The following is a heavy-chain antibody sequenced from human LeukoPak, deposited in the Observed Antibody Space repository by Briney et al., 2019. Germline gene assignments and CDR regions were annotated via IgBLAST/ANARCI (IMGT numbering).Heavy chain of an antibody. V-gene: IGHV4-59*01. J-gene: IGHJ6*03. Sequence: PSETLSLTCSAPGDSISTNYWSWIRQSPGKGLEWIGNIYYSASTNYNPSLRSRVTISLDTSKNQFSLQVRSVTAADTAVYYCARSRPWYMDVWGKGTTVTVSS. CDR1: GDSISTNY. CDR2: IYYSAST. CDR3: ARSRPWYMDV. D-gene: IGHD6-6*01.